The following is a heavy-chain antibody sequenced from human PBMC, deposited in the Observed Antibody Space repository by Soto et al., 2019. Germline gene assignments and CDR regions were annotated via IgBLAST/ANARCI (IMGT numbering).Heavy chain of an antibody. CDR1: GGTFSSYA. CDR3: ARSPRIVGPRKYYYYGMDV. CDR2: IIPIFGTA. D-gene: IGHD1-26*01. Sequence: QVQLVQSGAEVKKPGSSVKVSCKASGGTFSSYAISWVRQAPGQGLEWMGGIIPIFGTANYAQKFQGRVTITADESTSTAYMELSSLRSEDTAVSYCARSPRIVGPRKYYYYGMDVWGQGTTVTVSS. J-gene: IGHJ6*02. V-gene: IGHV1-69*01.